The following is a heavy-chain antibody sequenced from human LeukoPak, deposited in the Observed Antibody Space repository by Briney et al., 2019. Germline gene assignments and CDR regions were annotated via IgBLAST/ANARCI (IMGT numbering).Heavy chain of an antibody. J-gene: IGHJ6*03. CDR3: ARDPYNGAYSEGYYYYYMDV. Sequence: GGSLRLSCAASGFSFSSYGMSWVRQAPGKGLEWVSAISDSGGNTYYADSVKGRLTISRDNSKNTLYLQMNSLRVEDTAIYYCARDPYNGAYSEGYYYYYMDVWGKGTTVTVSS. V-gene: IGHV3-23*01. CDR1: GFSFSSYG. D-gene: IGHD1-1*01. CDR2: ISDSGGNT.